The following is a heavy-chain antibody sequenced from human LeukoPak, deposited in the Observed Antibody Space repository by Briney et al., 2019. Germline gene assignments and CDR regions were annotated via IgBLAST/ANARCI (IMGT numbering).Heavy chain of an antibody. CDR2: INPNSGGT. D-gene: IGHD3-10*01. CDR3: ATDMVRGLYRGAQNDY. V-gene: IGHV1-2*02. CDR1: GYTFTGYY. Sequence: ASVKVSCKASGYTFTGYYMHWVRQAPGRGLGWMGWINPNSGGTNYAQKFQGRVTMTRDTSISTAYMELSRLRSDDTAVYYCATDMVRGLYRGAQNDYWGQGTLVTVSS. J-gene: IGHJ4*02.